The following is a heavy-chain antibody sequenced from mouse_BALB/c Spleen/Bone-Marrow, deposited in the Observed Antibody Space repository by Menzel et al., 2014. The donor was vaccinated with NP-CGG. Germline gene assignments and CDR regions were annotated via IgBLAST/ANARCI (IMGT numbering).Heavy chain of an antibody. CDR2: ISSGSSTF. J-gene: IGHJ2*01. CDR3: AREGGACAGVDY. CDR1: GFTFSSFG. Sequence: EVQRVESGGGLVQPGGSRKLSCAASGFTFSSFGMHWVRQAPEKGLEWVAYISSGSSTFYYADKVKGRFTVSRDNPKNTLFLQMTGLRSEDTAMYYCAREGGACAGVDYWGQGTTLTVSS. V-gene: IGHV5-17*02. D-gene: IGHD1-1*02.